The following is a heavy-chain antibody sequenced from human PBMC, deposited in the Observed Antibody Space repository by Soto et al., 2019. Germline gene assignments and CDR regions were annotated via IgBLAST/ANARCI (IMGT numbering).Heavy chain of an antibody. V-gene: IGHV3-33*01. D-gene: IGHD3-16*02. CDR1: GFTFSSYG. Sequence: GGSLRLSCAASGFTFSSYGMHWVRQAPGKGLEWVAVIWYDGSNKYYADSVKGRFTISRDNSKNTLYLQMNSLRAEDTAVYYCARDFKGSYRHAVAYWGQGTLVTVSS. CDR3: ARDFKGSYRHAVAY. CDR2: IWYDGSNK. J-gene: IGHJ4*02.